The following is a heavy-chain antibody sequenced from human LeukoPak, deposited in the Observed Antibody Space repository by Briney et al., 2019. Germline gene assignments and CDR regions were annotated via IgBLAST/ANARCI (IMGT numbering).Heavy chain of an antibody. CDR3: ARGRRDFWSAIPSAWFDP. CDR2: IYYSGST. V-gene: IGHV4-59*01. J-gene: IGHJ5*02. CDR1: GGSISSYY. Sequence: SETLSLTCTVSGGSISSYYWSWIRQPPGKGLAWIGYIYYSGSTNYNPSLKSRVTISVDTSKNQFSLKLSSVTAADTAVYYCARGRRDFWSAIPSAWFDPWGQGTLVTVSS. D-gene: IGHD3-3*01.